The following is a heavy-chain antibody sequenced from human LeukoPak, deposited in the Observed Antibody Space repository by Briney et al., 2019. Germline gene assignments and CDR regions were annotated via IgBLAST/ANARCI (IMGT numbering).Heavy chain of an antibody. D-gene: IGHD3-10*01. V-gene: IGHV4-39*01. J-gene: IGHJ5*02. CDR2: VYYTGST. CDR3: ARHSGSGSLSRPFDP. CDR1: GGSISSGSYY. Sequence: SETLSLTCTVSGGSISSGSYYWAWIRQPPGKGLEWIATVYYTGSTYYSPSLKSRVTISIDTSKNQFSLELRSVVAPDTAVYYCARHSGSGSLSRPFDPWGQGTLVTVSS.